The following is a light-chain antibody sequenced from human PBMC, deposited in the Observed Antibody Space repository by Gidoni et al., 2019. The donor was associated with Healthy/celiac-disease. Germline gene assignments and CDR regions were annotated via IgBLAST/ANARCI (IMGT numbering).Light chain of an antibody. J-gene: IGKJ5*01. CDR1: QSVSSY. Sequence: EIVLTQSPATLSLSPGERATLSCRASQSVSSYLAGCQQQPGQAPSLLINYASYRTATIPADSIGSSASGKVTTPTSSRVAADDVVVYYRQHCNWPPFTFGEGTRLEIK. CDR3: QHCNWPPFT. CDR2: YAS. V-gene: IGKV3-11*01.